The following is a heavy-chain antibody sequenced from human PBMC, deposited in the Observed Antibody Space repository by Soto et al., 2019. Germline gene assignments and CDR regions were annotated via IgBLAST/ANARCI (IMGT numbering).Heavy chain of an antibody. J-gene: IGHJ5*02. CDR3: AREGVTMVRGVIITDWFDP. CDR1: GGSFSDYY. V-gene: IGHV4-34*01. CDR2: INHSGST. Sequence: QVQLQQWGAGLLKPSETLSLTCAVYGGSFSDYYWSWIRQPPGKGLEWIGEINHSGSTNYNPSLKSRVTISVDTSKNQFSLKLSSVTAADTAVYYCAREGVTMVRGVIITDWFDPWGQGTLVTVSS. D-gene: IGHD3-10*01.